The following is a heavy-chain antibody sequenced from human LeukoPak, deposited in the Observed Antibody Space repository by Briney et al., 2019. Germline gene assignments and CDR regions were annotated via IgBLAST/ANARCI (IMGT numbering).Heavy chain of an antibody. CDR3: AKDQWLN. V-gene: IGHV3-23*01. J-gene: IGHJ4*02. D-gene: IGHD6-19*01. Sequence: PGGSLRLSCAASGFTFSNYWMHWVRQVPGKGLEWVSAISGSGDNTYYADSVKGRFTISRDNSKNTLYLQMNSLRAEDTAVYYCAKDQWLNWGQGTLVTVSS. CDR2: ISGSGDNT. CDR1: GFTFSNYW.